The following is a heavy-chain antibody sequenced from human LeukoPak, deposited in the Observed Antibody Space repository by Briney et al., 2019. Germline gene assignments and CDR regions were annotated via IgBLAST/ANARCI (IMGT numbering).Heavy chain of an antibody. D-gene: IGHD6-13*01. Sequence: ASVKVSCKASGYTFTSYGISWVRQAPGQGLEWMGWITANNGNTNYAQKLQGRVTMTTDTSTSTAYMELRSLRSDDTAVYYCARALAAADAFDIWGQGTMVTVSS. CDR2: ITANNGNT. CDR1: GYTFTSYG. V-gene: IGHV1-18*01. CDR3: ARALAAADAFDI. J-gene: IGHJ3*02.